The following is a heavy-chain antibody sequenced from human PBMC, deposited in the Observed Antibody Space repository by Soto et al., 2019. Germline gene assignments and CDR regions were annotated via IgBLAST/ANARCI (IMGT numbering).Heavy chain of an antibody. D-gene: IGHD2-15*01. CDR2: ISGSGGST. V-gene: IGHV3-23*01. J-gene: IGHJ6*02. CDR1: GFTFSSYA. CDR3: AKDQGGCSGGSCYSYYYSMDV. Sequence: PGGSLRLSCAASGFTFSSYAMSWVRQAPGKGLEWVSAISGSGGSTYYADSVKGRFTISRDNSKNTLYLQMNSLRAEDTAVYYCAKDQGGCSGGSCYSYYYSMDVWGQGTTVTVSS.